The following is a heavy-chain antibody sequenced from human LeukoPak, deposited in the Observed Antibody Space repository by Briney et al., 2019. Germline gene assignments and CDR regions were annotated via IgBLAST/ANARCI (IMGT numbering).Heavy chain of an antibody. D-gene: IGHD2-2*01. J-gene: IGHJ5*02. Sequence: SQTLSLTCTVSAGSISSSSYYWGWLRQPPGKGLQWIGSIYCSGSTYYNPSLKSRVTISVDTSKNQFSLKLSSVTAADTAVYYCARHAVVVPASPWGQGTLVTVSS. CDR2: IYCSGST. CDR1: AGSISSSSYY. CDR3: ARHAVVVPASP. V-gene: IGHV4-39*01.